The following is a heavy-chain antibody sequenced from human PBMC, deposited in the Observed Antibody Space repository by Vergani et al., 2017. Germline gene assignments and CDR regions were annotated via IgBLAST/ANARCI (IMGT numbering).Heavy chain of an antibody. CDR3: ARDDPTTVHYYYYGMDV. CDR1: GYTFTSYG. D-gene: IGHD4-17*01. CDR2: ISAYNGNT. Sequence: QVQLVQSGAEVKKPGASVKVSCKASGYTFTSYGISWVRQAPGQGLEWMGWISAYNGNTNYAQKLQGRVTMTTETATSTAYMELRSLRSDDTAVYYCARDDPTTVHYYYYGMDVWGQGTTVTVSS. V-gene: IGHV1-18*04. J-gene: IGHJ6*02.